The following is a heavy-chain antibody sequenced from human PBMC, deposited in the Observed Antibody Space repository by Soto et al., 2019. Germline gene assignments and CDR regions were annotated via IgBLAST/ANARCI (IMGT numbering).Heavy chain of an antibody. J-gene: IGHJ6*02. V-gene: IGHV1-2*04. CDR3: ATEITSSWMDV. D-gene: IGHD6-13*01. CDR1: GYTFTANY. CDR2: INPNSSAT. Sequence: QVQLVQSGAEVKKPGASVKVSCKASGYTFTANYLHSVRQAPGQGLEWMGWINPNSSATNYAQRFQAWVTMTRDTSISTADMELSRLTCDDTAVYYGATEITSSWMDVWGQGTTVTVSS.